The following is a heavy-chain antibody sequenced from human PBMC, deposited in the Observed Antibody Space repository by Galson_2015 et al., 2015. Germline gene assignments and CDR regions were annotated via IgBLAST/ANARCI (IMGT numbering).Heavy chain of an antibody. D-gene: IGHD3-10*01. CDR3: AREDGRYYYGSGSYYNGYIDY. CDR2: IKEDGSEK. Sequence: SLRLSCAASGFSFSNYWMTWVRQAPGKGLEWVANIKEDGSEKYYVDSVKGRFTVSRDNAKNLLSLQMNSLRAEDTAVYYCAREDGRYYYGSGSYYNGYIDYWGQGTLVTVSS. CDR1: GFSFSNYW. V-gene: IGHV3-7*01. J-gene: IGHJ4*02.